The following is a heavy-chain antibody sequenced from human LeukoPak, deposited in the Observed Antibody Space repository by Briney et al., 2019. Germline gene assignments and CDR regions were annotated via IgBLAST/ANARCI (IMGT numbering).Heavy chain of an antibody. CDR3: ARDLEGWFDP. V-gene: IGHV3-23*01. Sequence: GESLKISCAVSGFTFSSYAMNWVRQAPGKGLEWVSTIRGSGGITYYADSVKGRFTISRDNSKNTLYLQMNSLRAEDTAVYYCARDLEGWFDPWGQGTLVTVSS. CDR1: GFTFSSYA. D-gene: IGHD3-3*01. CDR2: IRGSGGIT. J-gene: IGHJ5*02.